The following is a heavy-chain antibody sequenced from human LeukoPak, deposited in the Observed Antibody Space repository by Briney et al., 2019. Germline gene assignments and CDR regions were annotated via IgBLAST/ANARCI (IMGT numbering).Heavy chain of an antibody. J-gene: IGHJ4*02. CDR1: GYTFTGYY. D-gene: IGHD5-12*01. V-gene: IGHV1-2*02. CDR2: INPNSGGT. Sequence: GASVTVSCKASGYTFTGYYMHWVRQAPGQGLEWMGWINPNSGGTNYAQKFQGRVTMTRDTSISTAYMELSRLRSDDAAVYYCARSGGYSGYDDFDYWGQGTLVTVSS. CDR3: ARSGGYSGYDDFDY.